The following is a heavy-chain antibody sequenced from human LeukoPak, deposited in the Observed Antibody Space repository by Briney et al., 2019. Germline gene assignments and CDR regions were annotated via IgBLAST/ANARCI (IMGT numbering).Heavy chain of an antibody. CDR3: ARDRATMIVGIRNNWFDP. CDR1: RYTFSLYY. D-gene: IGHD3-22*01. CDR2: ISSSGSNI. Sequence: GGSLRLFCAVSRYTFSLYYMRGLPQARGRALVCGSYISSSGSNILYADSVERRFPLSRDNAKSSLYLQMNSVRAEDTAVYYCARDRATMIVGIRNNWFDPWGQGTPGTVSS. J-gene: IGHJ5*02. V-gene: IGHV3-11*04.